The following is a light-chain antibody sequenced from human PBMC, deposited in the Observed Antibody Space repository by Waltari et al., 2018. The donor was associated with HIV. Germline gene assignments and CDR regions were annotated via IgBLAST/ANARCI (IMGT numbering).Light chain of an antibody. CDR3: ATWDRSLSRVI. V-gene: IGLV1-51*01. J-gene: IGLJ2*01. CDR1: SSNIGTNF. CDR2: DNN. Sequence: QSVLTQPPSVSAAPRQKVTIPCSGTSSNIGTNFVSWYQQLPGKAPQLLIYDNNKRPSVIPDRFSGSKSGTSATLCITGLQTGDEADYFCATWDRSLSRVIFGGGTRLTVL.